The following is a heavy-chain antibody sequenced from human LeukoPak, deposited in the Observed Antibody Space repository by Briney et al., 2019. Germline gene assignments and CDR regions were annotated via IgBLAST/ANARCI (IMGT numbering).Heavy chain of an antibody. V-gene: IGHV1-8*01. CDR1: GYTFTSYD. CDR2: LNPNSGNT. Sequence: ASVKVSCKASGYTFTSYDISWVRQATGQGLEWMGWLNPNSGNTGYAQKFQGRVTMTRNTSISTAYMELRSLRSDDTAVYYCARTTYYDFWSGYYTDYWGQGTLVTVSS. J-gene: IGHJ4*02. CDR3: ARTTYYDFWSGYYTDY. D-gene: IGHD3-3*01.